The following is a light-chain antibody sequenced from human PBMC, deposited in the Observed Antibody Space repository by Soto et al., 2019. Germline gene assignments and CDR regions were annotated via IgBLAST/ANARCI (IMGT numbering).Light chain of an antibody. V-gene: IGKV1-12*01. CDR2: AAS. J-gene: IGKJ4*01. CDR1: QGIVSW. Sequence: DIQMTQSPSFVSASVGDRVTITCRASQGIVSWLAWYQHKPGRAPRLLIHAASSLESGVPSRFSGSGSGTDFTLTISSLQPEDFATYYCQQTSSFPLPFGGGTKVDIK. CDR3: QQTSSFPLP.